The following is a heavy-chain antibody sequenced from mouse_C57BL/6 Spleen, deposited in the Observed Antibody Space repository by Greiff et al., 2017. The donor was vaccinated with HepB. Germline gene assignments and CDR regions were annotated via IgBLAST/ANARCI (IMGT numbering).Heavy chain of an antibody. Sequence: QVQLQQPGTELVKPGASVKLSCKASGYTFTSYWMHWVKQRPGQGLEWIGNINPSNGGTNYNEKFKSKATLTVDKSSSTAYMQISSLTSEDSAVYYCARSSPPYYGSSPWYFDVWGTGTTVTVSS. CDR2: INPSNGGT. J-gene: IGHJ1*03. CDR3: ARSSPPYYGSSPWYFDV. CDR1: GYTFTSYW. D-gene: IGHD1-1*01. V-gene: IGHV1-53*01.